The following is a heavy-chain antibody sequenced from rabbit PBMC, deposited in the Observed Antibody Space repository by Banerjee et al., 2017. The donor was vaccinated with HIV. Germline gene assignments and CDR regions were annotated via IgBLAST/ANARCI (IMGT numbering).Heavy chain of an antibody. CDR3: ARGGYGDGNGYYNL. CDR2: IYAGSGGYT. CDR1: GFSFSSSYW. D-gene: IGHD1-1*01. Sequence: QEQLEESGGDLVKPEGSLTLTCTASGFSFSSSYWICWVRQAPGKGLEWIACIYAGSGGYTYYASWARGRFTISKTSSTTVTLQMTSLTAADTATYFCARGGYGDGNGYYNLWGPGTLVTVS. J-gene: IGHJ4*01. V-gene: IGHV1S45*01.